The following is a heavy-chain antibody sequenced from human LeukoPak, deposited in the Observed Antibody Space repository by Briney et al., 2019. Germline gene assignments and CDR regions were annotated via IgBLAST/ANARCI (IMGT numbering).Heavy chain of an antibody. J-gene: IGHJ4*02. D-gene: IGHD1-26*01. CDR1: GFTFSNAW. Sequence: GGSLRLSCAASGFTFSNAWMSWVRQAPGKGLEWVGRIKSKTDGGTTDYAAPVKGRFTISRDDSKNTLYLQMNSLKTEDTAVYYCARDHPHGGSYYARPRYFDYWGQGTLVTVSS. CDR2: IKSKTDGGTT. V-gene: IGHV3-15*01. CDR3: ARDHPHGGSYYARPRYFDY.